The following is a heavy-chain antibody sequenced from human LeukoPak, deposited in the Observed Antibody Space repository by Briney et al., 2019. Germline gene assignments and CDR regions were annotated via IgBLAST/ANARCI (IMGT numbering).Heavy chain of an antibody. V-gene: IGHV3-7*02. J-gene: IGHJ4*02. CDR1: GFNFSTHW. D-gene: IGHD4-23*01. CDR2: INQDGGTT. Sequence: QTGGSLRLSCAASGFNFSTHWMTWVRQAPGKGLEWVANINQDGGTTYYVDSVKGRFTISRDNSKNSLYLQMNRMRAEDTAVYYCASPGVNSPLNYWGQGNLVTVSS. CDR3: ASPGVNSPLNY.